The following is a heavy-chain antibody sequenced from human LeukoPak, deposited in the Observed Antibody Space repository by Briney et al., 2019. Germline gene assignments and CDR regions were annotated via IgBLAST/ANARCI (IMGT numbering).Heavy chain of an antibody. CDR1: GFTFRTYG. CDR2: MRYDGSNE. D-gene: IGHD6-19*01. J-gene: IGHJ4*02. CDR3: ARKSRYSSGNDY. V-gene: IGHV3-30*02. Sequence: GGSLRLSCAASGFTFRTYGMRWVRQAPGKGLEWVAFMRYDGSNEYYADSVKGRFTISRDNAKNSLYLQMNSLRAEDTAVYYCARKSRYSSGNDYWGQGTLVTVSS.